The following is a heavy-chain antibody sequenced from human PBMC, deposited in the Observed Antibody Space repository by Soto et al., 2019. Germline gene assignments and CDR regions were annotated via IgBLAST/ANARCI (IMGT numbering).Heavy chain of an antibody. CDR1: GYTFTSYY. D-gene: IGHD3-22*01. CDR3: ARFYDSSGYWGAFDI. Sequence: ASVKVSCKASGYTFTSYYMHWVRQAPGQGLEWMGIINPSGGSTSYAQKFQGRVTMTMDTSTSTVYMELSSLSSEDTAVYYCARFYDSSGYWGAFDICGQGTMVTV. CDR2: INPSGGST. V-gene: IGHV1-46*01. J-gene: IGHJ3*02.